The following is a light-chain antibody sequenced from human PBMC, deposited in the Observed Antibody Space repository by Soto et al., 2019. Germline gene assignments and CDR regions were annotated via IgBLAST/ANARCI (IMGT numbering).Light chain of an antibody. CDR3: QQYGSPLFT. J-gene: IGKJ3*01. Sequence: DIVLTQSPGTLSLSPGERATLSCRASQSVSSKYLAWYQQKPGQPPRVLIYGTSIRATGIPERFSGGGSGTVFTLTITLLESEDFVVYYCQQYGSPLFTFGPGTKVEFK. CDR2: GTS. CDR1: QSVSSKY. V-gene: IGKV3-20*01.